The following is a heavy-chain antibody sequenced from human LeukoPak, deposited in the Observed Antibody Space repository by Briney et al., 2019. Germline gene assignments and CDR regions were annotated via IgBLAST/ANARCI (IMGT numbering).Heavy chain of an antibody. V-gene: IGHV4-59*01. CDR1: GGSISSYY. J-gene: IGHJ4*02. Sequence: PSETLSLTCTVSGGSISSYYWSWIRQPPRKGLERTGHIYYSGSTNYNPSLKSRVTISVDTSKNQFSLKLSSVTAADTAVYYWARRGAGMVRGVFFDYWGQGTLVTVSS. CDR2: IYYSGST. CDR3: ARRGAGMVRGVFFDY. D-gene: IGHD3-10*01.